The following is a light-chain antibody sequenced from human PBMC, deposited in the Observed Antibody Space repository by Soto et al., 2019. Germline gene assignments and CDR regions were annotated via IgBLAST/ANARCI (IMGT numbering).Light chain of an antibody. Sequence: DIKMTQSPSTLSASVGDRVTITFRASQTIDSWLPWYQQRPGKPPNLLIYKASTFASGVPSRFSGSGSGTEFTLTINSLQPDDFATYYCQHYHIYSGTFGQRTKVDI. CDR3: QHYHIYSGT. J-gene: IGKJ1*01. CDR1: QTIDSW. CDR2: KAS. V-gene: IGKV1-5*03.